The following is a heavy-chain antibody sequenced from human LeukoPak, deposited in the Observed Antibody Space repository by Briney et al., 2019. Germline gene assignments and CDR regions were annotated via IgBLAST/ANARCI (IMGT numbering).Heavy chain of an antibody. D-gene: IGHD3-3*01. Sequence: GESLKISCKGSGYSFTSYWIGWVRQMPGKGLEWMGIIYPGNSDTRYSPSFQGQVTISADKSISTAYLQWSGLKASDTAMYYCARSSDVLRFLEWPRSNWFDPWGQGTLVTVSS. CDR3: ARSSDVLRFLEWPRSNWFDP. CDR1: GYSFTSYW. J-gene: IGHJ5*02. V-gene: IGHV5-51*01. CDR2: IYPGNSDT.